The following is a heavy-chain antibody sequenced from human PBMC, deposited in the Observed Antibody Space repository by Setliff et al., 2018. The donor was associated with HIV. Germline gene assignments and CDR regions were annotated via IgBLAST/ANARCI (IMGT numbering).Heavy chain of an antibody. V-gene: IGHV4-61*01. J-gene: IGHJ4*02. D-gene: IGHD3-3*01. CDR1: GASINSGNYY. Sequence: SETLSLTCTVSGASINSGNYYWSWIRQHPGKGMEWIGYIHYSGSTRYNPSPKSRVTISVDTSKKKFSLKLTSMTATDTAVYYCASEKKAWSVSDSFYEYWGQGVPVTVSS. CDR3: ASEKKAWSVSDSFYEY. CDR2: IHYSGST.